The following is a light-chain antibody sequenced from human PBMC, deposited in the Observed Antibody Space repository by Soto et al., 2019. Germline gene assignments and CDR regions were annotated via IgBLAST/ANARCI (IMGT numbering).Light chain of an antibody. CDR1: TGAVTSGHY. V-gene: IGLV7-43*01. CDR2: STD. CDR3: LLYDGGAVI. J-gene: IGLJ2*01. Sequence: QTVVTQEPSLTVSPGGTVTLTCASSTGAVTSGHYANWLQQKPGQAPRALIYSTDTKHSWTPARFSGSLLGGKAALTLSGVRPEDEADYYCLLYDGGAVIFGGGTQLTVL.